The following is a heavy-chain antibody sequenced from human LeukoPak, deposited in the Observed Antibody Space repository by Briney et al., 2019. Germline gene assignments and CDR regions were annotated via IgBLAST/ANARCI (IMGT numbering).Heavy chain of an antibody. CDR1: GYTFTGYY. CDR2: INPNSGGT. J-gene: IGHJ4*02. Sequence: ASVKVSCKASGYTFTGYYMHWVRQAPGQGLEWMGWINPNSGGTNYAQKFQGRVTMTRDTSISTAYMELSRLRSDDTAVYYCARVTKRAGNYYFDYWGQGTLVTVSS. V-gene: IGHV1-2*02. D-gene: IGHD4-11*01. CDR3: ARVTKRAGNYYFDY.